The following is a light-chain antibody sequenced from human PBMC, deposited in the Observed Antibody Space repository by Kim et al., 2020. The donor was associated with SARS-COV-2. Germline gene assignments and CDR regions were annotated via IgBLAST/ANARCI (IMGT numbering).Light chain of an antibody. J-gene: IGLJ2*01. Sequence: SVPQGKTARTTGSGDKLGEKYVCCYKQKPGQSPVLVIYQDSTRPSGIPERFSVSNSGNTATLTISGTQAMDEADYYSQAWDSSTVVFGGGTQLTVL. CDR1: KLGEKY. CDR3: QAWDSSTVV. CDR2: QDS. V-gene: IGLV3-1*01.